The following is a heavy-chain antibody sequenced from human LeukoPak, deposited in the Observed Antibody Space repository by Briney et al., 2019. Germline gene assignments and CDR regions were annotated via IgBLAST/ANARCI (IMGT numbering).Heavy chain of an antibody. J-gene: IGHJ3*02. CDR1: GGTFSSYA. CDR2: IIPIFGTA. Sequence: SVKVSCKASGGTFSSYAISWVRQAPGQGLEWMGGIIPIFGTANYAQKFQGRVTITADESTSTAYMELSSLRSEDTAVYYYARGVGYCSSTSCYHDAFDIWGQGTMVTVSS. CDR3: ARGVGYCSSTSCYHDAFDI. D-gene: IGHD2-2*01. V-gene: IGHV1-69*01.